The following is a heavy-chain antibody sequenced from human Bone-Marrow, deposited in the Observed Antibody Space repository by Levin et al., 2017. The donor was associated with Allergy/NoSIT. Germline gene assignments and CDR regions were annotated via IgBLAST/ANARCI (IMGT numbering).Heavy chain of an antibody. Sequence: ASVKVSCKASGFIFTGYYMQWVRQAPGHGLEWMGWISPNSGYTNYIQNFQGRVTMTWDTSISTAYMELSGLRSDDTAVYYCAGDHSAGDYWGQGTLVTVSS. J-gene: IGHJ4*02. CDR2: ISPNSGYT. V-gene: IGHV1-2*02. CDR1: GFIFTGYY. CDR3: AGDHSAGDY. D-gene: IGHD5-18*01.